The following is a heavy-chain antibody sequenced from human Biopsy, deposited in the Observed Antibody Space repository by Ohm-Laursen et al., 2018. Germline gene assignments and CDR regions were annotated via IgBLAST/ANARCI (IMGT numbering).Heavy chain of an antibody. Sequence: ASVKVSCKISGYTLTELSMHWVRQAPGRGLEWMGGFAPENGKTIYAQKFQGRVTMTRDTSKSTVYMELSSLRSADTAVYFCARNTGWYGDLYYFDYWGQGTLVTVSS. CDR1: GYTLTELS. CDR3: ARNTGWYGDLYYFDY. J-gene: IGHJ4*02. CDR2: FAPENGKT. V-gene: IGHV1-24*01. D-gene: IGHD6-19*01.